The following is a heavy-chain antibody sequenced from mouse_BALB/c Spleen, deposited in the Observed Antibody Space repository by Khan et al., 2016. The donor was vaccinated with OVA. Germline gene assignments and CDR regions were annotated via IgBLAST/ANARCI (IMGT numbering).Heavy chain of an antibody. CDR2: INSDGSAI. D-gene: IGHD2-3*01. J-gene: IGHJ1*01. V-gene: IGHV11-2*02. Sequence: EVQLLETGGGLVQPGGSRGLSCEGSGFTFSGFWMSWVRQTPGKTLEWIGDINSDGSAINYAPSIKDRFTIFRDNDKSTLYLQMSNVRSEDTATYFCMGYDGYYWDFDGWGAGTTVTVSS. CDR3: MGYDGYYWDFDG. CDR1: GFTFSGFW.